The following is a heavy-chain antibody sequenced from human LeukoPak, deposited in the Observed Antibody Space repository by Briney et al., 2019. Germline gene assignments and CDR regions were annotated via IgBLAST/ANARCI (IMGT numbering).Heavy chain of an antibody. Sequence: PGGSLRLSCAASGFTFSSYDMHWVRRATGKGLEWVSAIGTAGDTYYPGSVKGRFTISRENAKNSLYLQMNSLRAGDTAVYYCARVIYSGWEGELSDWGQGTLVTVSS. CDR1: GFTFSSYD. J-gene: IGHJ4*02. V-gene: IGHV3-13*04. D-gene: IGHD6-19*01. CDR2: IGTAGDT. CDR3: ARVIYSGWEGELSD.